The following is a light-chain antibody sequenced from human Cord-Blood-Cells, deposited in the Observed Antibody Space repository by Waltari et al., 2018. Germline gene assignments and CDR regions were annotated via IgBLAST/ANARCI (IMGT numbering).Light chain of an antibody. CDR1: QSVLYSSNNKNY. V-gene: IGKV4-1*01. CDR3: QQYYSTPFT. CDR2: WAS. J-gene: IGKJ3*01. Sequence: DIVMTQSTDSLAVSPGERATINCKSSQSVLYSSNNKNYLAWYQQKPGQPPKLLIYWASTRESGFPDRFRGSGSGTDFTLTISSLQADDVAVDYCQQYYSTPFTFGPGTKVDIK.